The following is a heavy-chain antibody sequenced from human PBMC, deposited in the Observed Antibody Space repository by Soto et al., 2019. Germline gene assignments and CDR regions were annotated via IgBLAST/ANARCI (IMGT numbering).Heavy chain of an antibody. D-gene: IGHD4-17*01. CDR2: ISAYNGNT. Sequence: ASVKVSCKASGYTFTSYDISWVRQAPGQGLEWMGRISAYNGNTNYAQKFQGRVTMTTDTSTSTVYMELSSLRSDDTAVYYCATSLTTVTTFNYWGQGTLVTVSS. J-gene: IGHJ4*02. CDR1: GYTFTSYD. V-gene: IGHV1-18*01. CDR3: ATSLTTVTTFNY.